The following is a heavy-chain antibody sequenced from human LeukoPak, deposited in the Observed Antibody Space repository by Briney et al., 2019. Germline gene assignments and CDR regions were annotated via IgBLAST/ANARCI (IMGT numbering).Heavy chain of an antibody. D-gene: IGHD2-2*01. CDR2: ISGSGGKT. V-gene: IGHV3-23*01. CDR1: GFTFSSYA. J-gene: IGHJ4*02. Sequence: GGSLRLSCAASGFTFSSYAMSWVRQAPGKGLEWVSGISGSGGKTYYADSVKGRFTISRDNSKNTLYLHLNSLRAEDTAVYYCASCEGSTSCYYVDYWGQGTPVTVPS. CDR3: ASCEGSTSCYYVDY.